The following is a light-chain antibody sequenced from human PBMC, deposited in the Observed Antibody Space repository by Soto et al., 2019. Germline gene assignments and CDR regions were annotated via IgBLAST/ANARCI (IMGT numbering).Light chain of an antibody. CDR1: SSDVGGYNY. CDR3: SSYTSSSTQV. Sequence: HSVLTQPASVSGSPGQSITISCTGTSSDVGGYNYVSWYQQHPGKAPKLMIYDVSNRPSGVSNRFSGSKSGNTASLTISGLQAEDEADYYCSSYTSSSTQVFGRGTKLNVL. CDR2: DVS. J-gene: IGLJ2*01. V-gene: IGLV2-14*01.